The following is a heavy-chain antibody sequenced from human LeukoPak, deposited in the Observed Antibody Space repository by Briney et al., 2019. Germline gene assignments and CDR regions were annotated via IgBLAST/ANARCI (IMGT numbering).Heavy chain of an antibody. CDR3: ARVGPYYYYGMDV. CDR2: INHSGSA. V-gene: IGHV4-34*01. J-gene: IGHJ6*02. CDR1: GGSFSGYY. Sequence: SETLSLTCAVYGGSFSGYYWSWIRQPPGKGLEWIGEINHSGSANYNPSLRSRVTISVDKSKDQFSLKLSSVTAADTAVYYCARVGPYYYYGMDVWGQGTTVTVSS.